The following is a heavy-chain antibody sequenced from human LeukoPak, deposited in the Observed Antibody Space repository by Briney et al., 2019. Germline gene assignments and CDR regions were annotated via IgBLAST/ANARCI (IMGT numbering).Heavy chain of an antibody. CDR1: GFIFNTFW. V-gene: IGHV3-7*03. CDR2: INQDGSDM. Sequence: SGGSLRLSCAASGFIFNTFWMNWGRLTPGKGLEWVAKINQDGSDMYYVDSVKGRFFVSRDNARNLVYLQMNSLRVDDTAVYYCARDFPGIGRGTFDFWGQGTIIIVSS. D-gene: IGHD3-10*01. J-gene: IGHJ3*01. CDR3: ARDFPGIGRGTFDF.